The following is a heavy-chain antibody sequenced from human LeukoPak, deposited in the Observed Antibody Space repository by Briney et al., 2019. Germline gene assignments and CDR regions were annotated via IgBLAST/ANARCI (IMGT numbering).Heavy chain of an antibody. J-gene: IGHJ4*02. D-gene: IGHD6-19*01. V-gene: IGHV4-59*01. CDR2: IYGSGCT. Sequence: SETLSLTCTVSGGSFSGWYWSWIRQPPGKGLEWIGYIYGSGCTNYNPSLKSRVTMSIDTSKNHFSLKLNSVTAADTATYYCARETGLAGFGSGLGFNYWGQGILVTVSS. CDR1: GGSFSGWY. CDR3: ARETGLAGFGSGLGFNY.